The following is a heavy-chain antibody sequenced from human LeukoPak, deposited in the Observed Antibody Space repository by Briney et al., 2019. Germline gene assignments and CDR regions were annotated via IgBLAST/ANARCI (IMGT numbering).Heavy chain of an antibody. CDR3: ARESGSGNRDFDY. J-gene: IGHJ4*02. D-gene: IGHD3-10*01. V-gene: IGHV3-66*01. Sequence: GGSLRLSCAASGFTVSSNYMNWVRQAPGKGLEWVSVIYSGGSTCYADSVKRRFTISRDNSKNTLYLQMNSLRVEDTAVYYCARESGSGNRDFDYWGQGALVTVSS. CDR1: GFTVSSNY. CDR2: IYSGGST.